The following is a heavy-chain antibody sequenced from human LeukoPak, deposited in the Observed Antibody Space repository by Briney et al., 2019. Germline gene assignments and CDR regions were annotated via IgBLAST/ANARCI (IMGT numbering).Heavy chain of an antibody. CDR2: ISGSGGST. D-gene: IGHD2-2*01. V-gene: IGHV3-23*01. CDR3: AKRYCSSTSCYVHGMDV. Sequence: PGGSLRLSCAASGFTFSSYAMSWVRQAPGKGVEWVSAISGSGGSTYYADSVKGRFTISRDNSKNTLYLQMNSLRAEDTAVYYCAKRYCSSTSCYVHGMDVWGKGTTVTVSS. J-gene: IGHJ6*04. CDR1: GFTFSSYA.